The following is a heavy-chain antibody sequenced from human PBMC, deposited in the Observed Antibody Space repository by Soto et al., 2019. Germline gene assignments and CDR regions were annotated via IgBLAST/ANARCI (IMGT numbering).Heavy chain of an antibody. D-gene: IGHD3-10*01. CDR2: IRQDGSEI. J-gene: IGHJ4*02. Sequence: EVQLVESGGGLVQPGGSLRLSCETSVFAFSNCWMSWVRQLPGKGQEWVANIRQDGSEINYVDSVRGRFTISRDNAKSSLNLQMNSLRAEDTAVYHCVRSSGWTGDYWGQGILVTVSS. CDR3: VRSSGWTGDY. CDR1: VFAFSNCW. V-gene: IGHV3-7*04.